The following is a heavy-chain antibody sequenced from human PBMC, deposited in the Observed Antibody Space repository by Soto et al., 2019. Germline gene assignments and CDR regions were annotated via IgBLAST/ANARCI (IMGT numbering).Heavy chain of an antibody. CDR2: IYHAGSV. J-gene: IGHJ6*02. CDR3: ARTFDYYGMDV. Sequence: PSETLSLTCAVSGYSIASGYYWAWIRQSPGKGLEWIGSIYHAGSVYYNPSLNSRVAVSLDTSKNHFSLKLTSVTAADTAVYYCARTFDYYGMDVWGQGTKVT. CDR1: GYSIASGYY. V-gene: IGHV4-38-2*01.